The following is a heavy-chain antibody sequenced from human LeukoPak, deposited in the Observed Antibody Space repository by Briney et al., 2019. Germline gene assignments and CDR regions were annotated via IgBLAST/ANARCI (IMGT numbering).Heavy chain of an antibody. J-gene: IGHJ3*02. CDR1: AGSINSYY. CDR3: ASEASSDDAFDI. CDR2: IYYSGST. V-gene: IGHV4-59*01. Sequence: PSETLSLTCTVSAGSINSYYWSWIRQPPGKGLEWIGYIYYSGSTNYNPSLKSRVTISVDTCKNQFSLKLSSVTAADTAVYYCASEASSDDAFDIWGQGTMVTVSS.